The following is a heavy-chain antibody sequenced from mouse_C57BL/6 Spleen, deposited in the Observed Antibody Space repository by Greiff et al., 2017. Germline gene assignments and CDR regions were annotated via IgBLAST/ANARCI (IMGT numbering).Heavy chain of an antibody. CDR1: GYTFTSYW. J-gene: IGHJ3*01. CDR2: IDPSDSYT. Sequence: VQLQQPGAELVMPGASVKLSCKASGYTFTSYWMHWVKQRPGQGLEWIGEIDPSDSYTNYNQKFKGKSTLTVDKSSSTAYMQLSSLTSEDSAVYYCARSYYYGSSYVGFAYWGQGTLVTVSA. CDR3: ARSYYYGSSYVGFAY. V-gene: IGHV1-69*01. D-gene: IGHD1-1*01.